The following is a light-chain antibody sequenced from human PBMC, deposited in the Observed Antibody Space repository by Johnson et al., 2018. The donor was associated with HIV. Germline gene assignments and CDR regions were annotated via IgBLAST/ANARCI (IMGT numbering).Light chain of an antibody. CDR2: ENN. V-gene: IGLV1-51*02. CDR1: SSNIGNNY. J-gene: IGLJ1*01. CDR3: GTWDNGLSADV. Sequence: QSVLTQPPSVSAAPGQKVTISCSGSSSNIGNNYVSWYQQLPGTAPKLLIYENNKRPSGIPDRFSGSKSGTSATLGITGLQTGDEADYYCGTWDNGLSADVFGTGTKVTVL.